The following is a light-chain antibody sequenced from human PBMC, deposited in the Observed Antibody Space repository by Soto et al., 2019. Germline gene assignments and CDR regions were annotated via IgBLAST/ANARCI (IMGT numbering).Light chain of an antibody. CDR2: AAS. CDR1: QSISSY. Sequence: IRMTQSPSSFSSSTGDRVTITCRASQSISSYLNWYQQKPGKAPKLLIYAASSLQSGVPSRFSGSGSETDFTLTISSLQPEDFATYSCQQSYSTTWTFGQGTKVDIK. V-gene: IGKV1-39*01. CDR3: QQSYSTTWT. J-gene: IGKJ1*01.